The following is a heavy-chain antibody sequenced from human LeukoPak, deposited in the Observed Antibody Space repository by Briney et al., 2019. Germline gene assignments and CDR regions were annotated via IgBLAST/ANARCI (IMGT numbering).Heavy chain of an antibody. CDR1: GGTFSRLA. V-gene: IGHV1-69*05. CDR3: AERANCGGDCFAFDS. Sequence: SVKVSCKASGGTFSRLAINWVRQAPGQGLEWLGGINSLFGRGNYAQEFQGRVTIARDESTSTVYMEMRSLKYGDTAVYYCAERANCGGDCFAFDSWGQGTPVSVSS. CDR2: INSLFGRG. D-gene: IGHD2-21*02. J-gene: IGHJ4*02.